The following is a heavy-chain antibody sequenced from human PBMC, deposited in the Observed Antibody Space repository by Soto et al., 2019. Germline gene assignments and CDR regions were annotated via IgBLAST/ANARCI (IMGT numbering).Heavy chain of an antibody. D-gene: IGHD3-3*01. Sequence: QVQLVQSGAEVKKPGASVKVSCKASGYTFTSYAMHRVRQAPGQRLAWMGWITAGNGKTKYSQKFKGRVTITRDTSASTAYMELSSLRSEDTAVYYCARGPQSTILALDYWGQGTLVTVSS. J-gene: IGHJ4*02. CDR1: GYTFTSYA. V-gene: IGHV1-3*01. CDR3: ARGPQSTILALDY. CDR2: ITAGNGKT.